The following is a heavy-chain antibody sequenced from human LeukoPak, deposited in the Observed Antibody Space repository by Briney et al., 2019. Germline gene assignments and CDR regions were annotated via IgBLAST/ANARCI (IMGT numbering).Heavy chain of an antibody. CDR3: ARGTSRIRIVGATSFDY. V-gene: IGHV4-59*12. Sequence: SETLSLTCTVSGVSISSYYWSWLRQPPGQGLEGVGYIYYSGSTNYNPSLKSRVTISVDTSNNQFSLKLSPVTAADTAVYYCARGTSRIRIVGATSFDYWGQGTLVTVSS. CDR1: GVSISSYY. CDR2: IYYSGST. J-gene: IGHJ4*02. D-gene: IGHD1-26*01.